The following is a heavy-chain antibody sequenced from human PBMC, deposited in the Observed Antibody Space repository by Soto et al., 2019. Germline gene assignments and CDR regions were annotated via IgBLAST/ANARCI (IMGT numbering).Heavy chain of an antibody. CDR1: GGSIITGGYS. D-gene: IGHD3-22*01. Sequence: PPETPALRSTVSGGSIITGGYSWRWIRQHPGKGLEWIGYIYYSGSACYNPSLKSRVTISVDTSKNQFSLKLSSVTAADTAVYYCARDRLDYDSYFDYWGQGTVVTVSS. J-gene: IGHJ4*02. CDR3: ARDRLDYDSYFDY. V-gene: IGHV4-31*03. CDR2: IYYSGSA.